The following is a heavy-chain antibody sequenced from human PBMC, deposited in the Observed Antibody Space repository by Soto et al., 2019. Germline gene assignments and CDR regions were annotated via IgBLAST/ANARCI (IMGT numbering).Heavy chain of an antibody. D-gene: IGHD3-22*01. CDR2: IYYSGST. Sequence: SETLSLTCTVYGDSLISYYWSWIRQPPGKGLEWIGYIYYSGSTKYNPSLKSRVTISVDTSKNQFSLKLSSVTAADTAVYYCARLGHVYYYDSSGYREYFQHWGQGTLVTVSS. J-gene: IGHJ1*01. CDR1: GDSLISYY. V-gene: IGHV4-59*01. CDR3: ARLGHVYYYDSSGYREYFQH.